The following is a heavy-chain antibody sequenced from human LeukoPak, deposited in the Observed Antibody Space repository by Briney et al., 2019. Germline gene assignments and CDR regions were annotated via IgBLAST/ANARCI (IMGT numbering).Heavy chain of an antibody. CDR2: IWYDGSNK. J-gene: IGHJ4*02. Sequence: PGGSLRLSCAASGFTFSSYGMHWVRQAPGKGLEWVAVIWYDGSNKYYADSVKGRFTISRDNSKNTLYLQMNSLRAEDTAVYYCAKDMRYYDSSGYYPLAYWGQGPLVTVSS. V-gene: IGHV3-33*06. D-gene: IGHD3-22*01. CDR3: AKDMRYYDSSGYYPLAY. CDR1: GFTFSSYG.